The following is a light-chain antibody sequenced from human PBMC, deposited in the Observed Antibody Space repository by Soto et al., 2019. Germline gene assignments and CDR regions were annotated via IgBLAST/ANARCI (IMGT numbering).Light chain of an antibody. J-gene: IGLJ2*01. CDR3: SSYTSSSTLV. V-gene: IGLV2-14*01. CDR2: EVS. Sequence: QSVLTQPASVSGSPGQSITISCTGTRSDVGGYNYVSWYQQHPGKAPKLMIYEVSNRPSGVSNRFSGSKSGNTASLTISGLQAEDEADDYCSSYTSSSTLVFGGGTKVTVL. CDR1: RSDVGGYNY.